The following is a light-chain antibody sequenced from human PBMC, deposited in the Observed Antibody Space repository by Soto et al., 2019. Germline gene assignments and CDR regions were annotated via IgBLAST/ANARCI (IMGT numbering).Light chain of an antibody. CDR1: QSVSSSY. J-gene: IGKJ1*01. Sequence: VVNQSTCTQSLSAEERATLSCRASQSVSSSYLGGYQQKPGQAPRLLIYGASNRATGIPDRFSGSGSGTDFTLTISRLEPEDFAVYYCDPYGRSGTFGQGTKVDI. V-gene: IGKV3-20*01. CDR3: DPYGRSGT. CDR2: GAS.